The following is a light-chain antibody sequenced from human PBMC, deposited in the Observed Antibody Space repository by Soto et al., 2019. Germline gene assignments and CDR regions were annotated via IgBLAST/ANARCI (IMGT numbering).Light chain of an antibody. CDR2: DAS. CDR1: QSVSSY. CDR3: QHHNNGPLT. J-gene: IGKJ4*01. Sequence: EIVLTQSPATLSLSPGERATLSCRASQSVSSYLVWYQQKPGQAPRLLIDDASNRATGIPARFSGSGSGTDFTLTISSLEPEDFAVYYCQHHNNGPLTFGRGTKVEIK. V-gene: IGKV3-11*01.